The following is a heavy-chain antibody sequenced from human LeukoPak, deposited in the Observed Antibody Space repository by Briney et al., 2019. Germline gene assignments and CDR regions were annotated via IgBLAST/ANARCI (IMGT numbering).Heavy chain of an antibody. CDR3: ARGQTLTF. J-gene: IGHJ4*02. CDR1: GFTFTDYW. Sequence: GGSLKLSCTTSGFTFTDYWMTWVRQAPGKGLEWVANINQDGSKKFYVDSVKGRFTISRDNAKNALYLQMNSLRAEDTGVYFCARGQTLTFWGQGTLVTVSS. V-gene: IGHV3-7*01. CDR2: INQDGSKK.